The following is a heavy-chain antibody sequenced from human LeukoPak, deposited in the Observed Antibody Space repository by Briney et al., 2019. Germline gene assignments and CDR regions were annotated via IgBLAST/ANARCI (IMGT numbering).Heavy chain of an antibody. V-gene: IGHV3-53*01. Sequence: GGSLRLSCTVSGFTVSSNSMSWVRQAPGKGLEWVSFIYSDNTHYSDSVKGRFTISRDNSKNTLYLQMNSLRAEDTAVYYCAKGSYYGSGSYSRDYYYYYMDVWGKGTTVTISS. CDR2: IYSDNT. CDR3: AKGSYYGSGSYSRDYYYYYMDV. CDR1: GFTVSSNS. D-gene: IGHD3-10*01. J-gene: IGHJ6*03.